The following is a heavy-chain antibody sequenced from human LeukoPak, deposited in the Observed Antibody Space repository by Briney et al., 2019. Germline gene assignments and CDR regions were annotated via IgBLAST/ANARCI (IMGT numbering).Heavy chain of an antibody. CDR1: GFTFSSYG. V-gene: IGHV3-23*01. CDR2: ISGGGETT. J-gene: IGHJ6*03. D-gene: IGHD3-10*01. Sequence: EGSLRLSCAASGFTFSSYGMGWVRQAPGKGLEWVSSISGGGETTYYADSVKGRFTISRDNSKNTLYLQMNSLRAEDTAVYYCAKVETSKVTMVRGVIITGYYYYMDVWGKGTTVTISS. CDR3: AKVETSKVTMVRGVIITGYYYYMDV.